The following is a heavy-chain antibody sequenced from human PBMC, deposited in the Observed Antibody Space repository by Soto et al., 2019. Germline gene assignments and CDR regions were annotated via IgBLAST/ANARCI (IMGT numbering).Heavy chain of an antibody. CDR3: ARAGQTVRIFDY. V-gene: IGHV4-59*01. D-gene: IGHD3-9*01. CDR2: VYYSGST. Sequence: QVQLHESGPGLLKPSETLSLICTVSGDSMTSFYWTWIRQPPGKDLEWIGQVYYSGSTTYNPSLQSRVTIAIDTSKKQFSLRLTSLTAADTAVYYCARAGQTVRIFDYWGQGALVAVSS. CDR1: GDSMTSFY. J-gene: IGHJ4*02.